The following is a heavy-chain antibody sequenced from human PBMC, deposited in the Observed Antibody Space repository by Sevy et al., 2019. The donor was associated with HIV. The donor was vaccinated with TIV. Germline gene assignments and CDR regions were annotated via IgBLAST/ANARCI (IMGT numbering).Heavy chain of an antibody. CDR2: MNPTSGTA. CDR1: GYTFGNYD. J-gene: IGHJ4*02. V-gene: IGHV1-8*03. Sequence: ASVKVSCKASGYTFGNYDINWVRQATGQGLEWMGWMNPTSGTAGYAQNFQGRVTITRDTSKSTVYMEVSSLRSDDTAMYYCARGWGPTKRFDYWGQGSQVTVSS. CDR3: ARGWGPTKRFDY. D-gene: IGHD1-26*01.